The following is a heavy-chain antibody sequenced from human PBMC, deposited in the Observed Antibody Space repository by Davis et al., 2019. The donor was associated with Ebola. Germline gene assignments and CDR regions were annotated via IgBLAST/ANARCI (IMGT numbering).Heavy chain of an antibody. Sequence: PGGSLRLSCATSGFTFGDYTMHWVRQAPGKGLEWVSFINVDRGRIDYADSVKGRFTISGDNSKNSLYLQMNSLTTEDTALYYCAKAKFGGSALIGHWGQGTLVTVSS. CDR2: INVDRGRI. V-gene: IGHV3-43*02. CDR1: GFTFGDYT. J-gene: IGHJ4*02. CDR3: AKAKFGGSALIGH. D-gene: IGHD1-26*01.